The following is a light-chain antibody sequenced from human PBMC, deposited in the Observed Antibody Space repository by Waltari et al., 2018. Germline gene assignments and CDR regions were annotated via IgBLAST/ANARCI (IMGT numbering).Light chain of an antibody. CDR2: WAS. CDR3: QQYYRTPQT. Sequence: DILMTQSPDSLAVSLGERATLNCKSSQSVLYSSNNKNYLAWYQQKPGQPPKLLIYWASTRESGVPHRFSGSGSGTDFTLTISSLQAEDVAVYYCQQYYRTPQTFGQGTKVEIK. CDR1: QSVLYSSNNKNY. V-gene: IGKV4-1*01. J-gene: IGKJ1*01.